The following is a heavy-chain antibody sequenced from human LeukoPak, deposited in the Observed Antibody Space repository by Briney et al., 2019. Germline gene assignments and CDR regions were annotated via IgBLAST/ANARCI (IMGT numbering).Heavy chain of an antibody. Sequence: SVKVSCKASGYTFTGYYMHWVRQAPGQGLEWMGGIIPIFGTANYAQKFQGRVTITADKSTSTAYMELSSLRSEDTAVYYCARDNAGMGSSSYNTMFDPWGQGTLVTVSS. V-gene: IGHV1-69*06. CDR3: ARDNAGMGSSSYNTMFDP. CDR2: IIPIFGTA. CDR1: GYTFTGYY. J-gene: IGHJ5*02. D-gene: IGHD6-13*01.